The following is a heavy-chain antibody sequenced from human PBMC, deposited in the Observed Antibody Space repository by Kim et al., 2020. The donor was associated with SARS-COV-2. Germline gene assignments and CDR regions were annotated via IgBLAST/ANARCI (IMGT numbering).Heavy chain of an antibody. V-gene: IGHV1-18*01. D-gene: IGHD3-3*01. J-gene: IGHJ6*02. CDR2: ISAYNGKT. CDR3: ARDGGITIFGVVPPGGYYYYGMDV. Sequence: ASVKVSCKASGYTFTSYGISWVRQAPGQGLEWMGWISAYNGKTNYAQKLQGRVTMTTDTSTSTAYMELRSLRSDDTAVYYCARDGGITIFGVVPPGGYYYYGMDVWGQGTTVTVSS. CDR1: GYTFTSYG.